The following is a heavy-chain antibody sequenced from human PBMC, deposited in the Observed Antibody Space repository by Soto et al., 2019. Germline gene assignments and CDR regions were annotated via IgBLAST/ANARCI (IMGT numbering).Heavy chain of an antibody. J-gene: IGHJ5*02. Sequence: GGSLRLSCAASGCTFSDYYMSWIRQAPGKGLEWVSYISSSSSYTNYADSVKGRFTISRDNAKNSLYLQMNSLRAEDTAVYYCAREGNYDFWSGDNWFDPWGQGTLVTVSS. CDR1: GCTFSDYY. V-gene: IGHV3-11*06. D-gene: IGHD3-3*01. CDR2: ISSSSSYT. CDR3: AREGNYDFWSGDNWFDP.